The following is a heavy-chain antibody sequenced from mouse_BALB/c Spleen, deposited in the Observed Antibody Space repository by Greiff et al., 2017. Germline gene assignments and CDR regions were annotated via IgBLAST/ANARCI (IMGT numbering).Heavy chain of an antibody. CDR2: IAPGSGST. J-gene: IGHJ1*01. V-gene: IGHV1S41*01. Sequence: DLVKPGASVKLSCKASGYTFTSYWINWIKQRPGQGLEWIGRIAPGSGSTYYNEMFKGKATLTVDTSSSTAYIQLSSLSSEDSAVYCCARKGGDWYFDVWGAGTTVTVSS. CDR1: GYTFTSYW. CDR3: ARKGGDWYFDV.